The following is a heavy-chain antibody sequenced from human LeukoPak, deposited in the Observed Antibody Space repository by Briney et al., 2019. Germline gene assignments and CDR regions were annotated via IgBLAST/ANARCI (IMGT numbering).Heavy chain of an antibody. CDR1: GDSISTYY. J-gene: IGHJ4*02. D-gene: IGHD4-23*01. CDR3: ARENNDYGGKKAFDY. V-gene: IGHV4-59*12. CDR2: ISYSGNT. Sequence: SETLSLTCTVSGDSISTYYWSWIRQPPGKGLEWIGYISYSGNTNYNPSLNSRVTISVDTSKNQFSLKLSSVTAADTAVYYCARENNDYGGKKAFDYWGQGTLVTVSS.